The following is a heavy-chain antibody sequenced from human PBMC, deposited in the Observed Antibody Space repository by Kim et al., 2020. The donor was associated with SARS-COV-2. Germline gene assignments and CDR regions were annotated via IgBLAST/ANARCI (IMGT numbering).Heavy chain of an antibody. Sequence: DGRWNYYVDTVKGRFTISRENAKNSLYLETNSLRAEDTAVYFCARGNALAYWGQGTLVTVSS. V-gene: IGHV3-7*04. CDR2: DGRWN. D-gene: IGHD3-16*01. J-gene: IGHJ4*02. CDR3: ARGNALAY.